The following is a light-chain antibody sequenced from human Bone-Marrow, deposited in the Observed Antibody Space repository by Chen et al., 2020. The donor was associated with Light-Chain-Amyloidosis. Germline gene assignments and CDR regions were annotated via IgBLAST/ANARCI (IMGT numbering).Light chain of an antibody. Sequence: QSALTQPASVSGSPGQSITLSCTGTSSDVSGDNHVSWYQQHPDKAPKLMIYEVANRPSWVPDRFAGSKSDNTSSLTISGLQTEEEADYFCSSYTITHALVFGSGTRVTVL. CDR3: SSYTITHALV. V-gene: IGLV2-14*01. CDR2: EVA. CDR1: SSDVSGDNH. J-gene: IGLJ1*01.